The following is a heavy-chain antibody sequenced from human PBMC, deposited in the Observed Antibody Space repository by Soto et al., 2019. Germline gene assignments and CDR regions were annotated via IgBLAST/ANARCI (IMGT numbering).Heavy chain of an antibody. CDR2: ISGSGGST. J-gene: IGHJ4*02. D-gene: IGHD6-13*01. Sequence: PGGSLRLSCAASGFTFSSYAMSWVRQAPGKGLEWVSAISGSGGSTYYADSVKGRFTISRDNSKNTLYLQMNSLRAEDTAVYCCAKRLAAAGTFDYWGQGTLVTVSS. CDR3: AKRLAAAGTFDY. V-gene: IGHV3-23*01. CDR1: GFTFSSYA.